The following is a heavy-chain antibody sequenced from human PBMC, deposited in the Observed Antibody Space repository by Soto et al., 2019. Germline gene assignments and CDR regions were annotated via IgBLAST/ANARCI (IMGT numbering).Heavy chain of an antibody. Sequence: SETLSLTCAVYGGSINSDYFWGWIRQPPGRGLEWIGSIYYGGNTYYNPSLKSRVTISADLSKNQFSLKLSSVTAADTAVYYCARDSGNYYDSSGYHYWGQGTLVTVSS. CDR1: GGSINSDYF. CDR3: ARDSGNYYDSSGYHY. J-gene: IGHJ4*02. V-gene: IGHV4-39*02. CDR2: IYYGGNT. D-gene: IGHD3-22*01.